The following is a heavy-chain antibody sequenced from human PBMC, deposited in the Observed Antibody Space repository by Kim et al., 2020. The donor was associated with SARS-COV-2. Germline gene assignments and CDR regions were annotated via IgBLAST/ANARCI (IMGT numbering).Heavy chain of an antibody. Sequence: SETLSLTCTVSGGSISSGGYYWSWIRQLPGKGLDWIGHIYYSGSTYYNPSLKSRVTISVDTSKNQFSLKLSSVTAADTAVYYCARGYCGGDCYDWFDPWGQGTLVTVSS. V-gene: IGHV4-31*03. CDR1: GGSISSGGYY. D-gene: IGHD2-21*02. J-gene: IGHJ5*02. CDR2: IYYSGST. CDR3: ARGYCGGDCYDWFDP.